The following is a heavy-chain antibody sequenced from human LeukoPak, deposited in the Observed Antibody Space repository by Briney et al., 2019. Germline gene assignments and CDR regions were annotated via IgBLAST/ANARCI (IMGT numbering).Heavy chain of an antibody. Sequence: PSETLSLTCTVSGGSISSYYWSWLRQPPGKGLEWIGYIYYSGSTNYNPSLKSRVTISVDTSKNQFSLKLSSVTAADTAVYYCARGVLGSSWYNYYYMDVWGKGTTVTVSS. D-gene: IGHD6-13*01. J-gene: IGHJ6*03. CDR1: GGSISSYY. V-gene: IGHV4-59*01. CDR2: IYYSGST. CDR3: ARGVLGSSWYNYYYMDV.